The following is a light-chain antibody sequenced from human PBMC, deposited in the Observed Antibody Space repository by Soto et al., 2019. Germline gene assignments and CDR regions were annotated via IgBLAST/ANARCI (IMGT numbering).Light chain of an antibody. CDR1: QTISTY. Sequence: DIQMTQSPSSLSASVGDRVTISCRASQTISTYLNWYQKKPGNAPKLLIFGASSLHSGVPSRFGGSGSGTDFTLTISDLQPEDFATYYCHQSYETPHTFGGRTNVEI. V-gene: IGKV1-39*01. CDR2: GAS. J-gene: IGKJ4*01. CDR3: HQSYETPHT.